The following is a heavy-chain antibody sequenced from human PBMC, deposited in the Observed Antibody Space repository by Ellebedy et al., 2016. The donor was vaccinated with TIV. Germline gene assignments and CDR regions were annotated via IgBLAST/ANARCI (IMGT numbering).Heavy chain of an antibody. CDR1: GYSFTHYW. D-gene: IGHD3-10*01. CDR3: ARRSGRGSGSYYRIDY. CDR2: VSPGDSDT. Sequence: KVSCKGSGYSFTHYWIAWLRQMPGKGLEWMGIVSPGDSDTRYNPSFQAQVTISADKSISTAYLQWSSLRASDTGMYYCARRSGRGSGSYYRIDYWGQGTLVTVSS. J-gene: IGHJ4*02. V-gene: IGHV5-51*01.